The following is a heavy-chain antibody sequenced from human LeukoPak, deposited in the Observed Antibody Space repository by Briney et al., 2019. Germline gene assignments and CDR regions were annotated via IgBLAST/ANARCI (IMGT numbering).Heavy chain of an antibody. CDR2: IYSSGST. J-gene: IGHJ4*02. Sequence: PGGSLRLSCAASGFNVSNNYMTWVRQAPGKGLEWVSLIYSSGSTYYADSVKGRFSISRDNSKNTLYLQMSDLRAEDTAVYYCAKITMATTPNYWGQGTLVTVSS. CDR1: GFNVSNNY. CDR3: AKITMATTPNY. V-gene: IGHV3-53*01. D-gene: IGHD3-10*01.